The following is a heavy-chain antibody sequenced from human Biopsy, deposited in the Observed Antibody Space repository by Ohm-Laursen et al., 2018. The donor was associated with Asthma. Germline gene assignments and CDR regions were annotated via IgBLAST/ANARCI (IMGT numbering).Heavy chain of an antibody. J-gene: IGHJ5*02. CDR2: VSHTGST. CDR1: GGSIRSHD. CDR3: ARQADCSGGACYSYGWFDP. V-gene: IGHV4-59*07. D-gene: IGHD2-15*01. Sequence: SDTLSLTCTVSGGSIRSHDWTWIRLPPGTGLEYIGVVSHTGSTNYNPSLKSRVTMSLDTSKSQYSLRLTSVTPADTAVYYCARQADCSGGACYSYGWFDPWGQGTRVTVSS.